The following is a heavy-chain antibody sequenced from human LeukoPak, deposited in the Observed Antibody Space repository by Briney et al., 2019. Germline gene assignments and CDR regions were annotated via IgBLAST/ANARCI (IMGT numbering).Heavy chain of an antibody. V-gene: IGHV4-59*01. Sequence: PSETLSLTCTVSGGSISSYYWSWIRQPPGKGLEWIGYIYYSGSTNYNPSLKSRVTISVDTSKNQFSLKLSSVTAADTAVYYCARDYYGSGAPGAGYYYMDVWGKGTTVTISS. CDR1: GGSISSYY. D-gene: IGHD3-10*01. CDR2: IYYSGST. J-gene: IGHJ6*03. CDR3: ARDYYGSGAPGAGYYYMDV.